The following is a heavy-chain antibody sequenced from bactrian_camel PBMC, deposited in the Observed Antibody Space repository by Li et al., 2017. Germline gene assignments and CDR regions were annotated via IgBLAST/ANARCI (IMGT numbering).Heavy chain of an antibody. V-gene: IGHV3S55*01. D-gene: IGHD6*01. CDR3: ASLGTYCSREFVPERFGY. CDR1: GFRTSSCG. Sequence: QLVESGGGSVQAGGSLKLSCVGSGFRTSSCGMGWYRQAPGKERELVSTMNSDRTTRYSESVKGRFTISYDNAVNTLYLQMNSLTPEDTAVHYCASLGTYCSREFVPERFGYWGQGTQVTVS. CDR2: MNSDRTT. J-gene: IGHJ6*01.